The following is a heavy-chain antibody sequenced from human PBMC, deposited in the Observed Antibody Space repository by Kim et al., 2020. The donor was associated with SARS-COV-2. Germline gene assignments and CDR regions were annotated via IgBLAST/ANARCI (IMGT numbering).Heavy chain of an antibody. V-gene: IGHV4-30-4*01. CDR1: GGSISSGDYY. CDR2: FYYSGST. Sequence: SETLSLTCTVSGGSISSGDYYWSWIRQPPGKGLEWIGYFYYSGSTYYNPSLKSRVTISVDTSKNQFSLKLSSVTAADTAVYYCARDVRDCSSTSCTYYYYYGMDVWGQGTTVTVSS. CDR3: ARDVRDCSSTSCTYYYYYGMDV. J-gene: IGHJ6*02. D-gene: IGHD2-2*01.